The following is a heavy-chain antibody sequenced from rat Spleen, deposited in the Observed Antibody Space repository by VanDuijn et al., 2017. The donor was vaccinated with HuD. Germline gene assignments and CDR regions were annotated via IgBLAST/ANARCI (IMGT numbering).Heavy chain of an antibody. J-gene: IGHJ2*01. Sequence: EVQLVESGGGLVQPGRSMKLSCAASGFTFSDYYMAWVRQAPTKGLEWVASISYDGTAAYYRDSVKGRFTLSRDNAKSTLYLQMNSLRSEETATYYCKSRGNTTGLTSRYFDYWGQGVMVTVSS. V-gene: IGHV5-22*01. CDR3: KSRGNTTGLTSRYFDY. D-gene: IGHD1-9*01. CDR1: GFTFSDYY. CDR2: ISYDGTAA.